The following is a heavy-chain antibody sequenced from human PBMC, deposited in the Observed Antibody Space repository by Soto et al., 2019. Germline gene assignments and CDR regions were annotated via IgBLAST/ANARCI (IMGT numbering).Heavy chain of an antibody. J-gene: IGHJ4*02. CDR1: GYTFTGYY. D-gene: IGHD5-12*01. Sequence: ASVKVSCKASGYTFTGYYMHWVRQAPGQGLEWMGWINPNSGGTNYAQKFQGWVTMTRDTSISTAYMELSRLRSDDTAVYYCARERYSGYSYFDYWGQGTLVTVSS. V-gene: IGHV1-2*04. CDR2: INPNSGGT. CDR3: ARERYSGYSYFDY.